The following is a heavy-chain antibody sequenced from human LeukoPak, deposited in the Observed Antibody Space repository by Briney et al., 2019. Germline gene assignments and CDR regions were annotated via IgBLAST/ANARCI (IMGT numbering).Heavy chain of an antibody. CDR1: GGSISSYY. V-gene: IGHV4-59*01. CDR2: IYYSGST. CDR3: ASGLISYGDYGEFDY. J-gene: IGHJ4*02. Sequence: VKPSETLSLTCTVSGGSISSYYWSWIRQPPGKGLEWIGYIYYSGSTNYNPSIKSRVTISVDTSKNQFSLKLSSVTAADTAVYYCASGLISYGDYGEFDYWGQGTLVTVSS. D-gene: IGHD4-17*01.